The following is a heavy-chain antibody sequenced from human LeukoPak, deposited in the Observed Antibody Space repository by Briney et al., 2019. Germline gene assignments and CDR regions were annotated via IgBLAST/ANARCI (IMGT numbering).Heavy chain of an antibody. Sequence: GRTLRLSCAASGFTFCIYAISWGRETPGRRVECVLAICGRGGSTYYADSVRVRFTFSRENSKNTLNLQMNSLRAEETAVYYCAKGGAELLGGCFWYYMDVCGKETTVTVSS. CDR3: AKGGAELLGGCFWYYMDV. V-gene: IGHV3-23*01. J-gene: IGHJ6*03. CDR1: GFTFCIYA. D-gene: IGHD1-26*01. CDR2: ICGRGGST.